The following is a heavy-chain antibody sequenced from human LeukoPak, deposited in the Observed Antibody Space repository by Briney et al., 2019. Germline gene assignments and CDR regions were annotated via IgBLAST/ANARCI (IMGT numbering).Heavy chain of an antibody. V-gene: IGHV3-20*04. CDR3: AGGYRSGRFDY. CDR2: INWNGGST. CDR1: GFTFSSYG. Sequence: GGSLRLSCAASGFTFSSYGMRWVRQAPGKGLEWVSGINWNGGSTGYADSVKGRFTISRDNAKNSLYLQMNSLRAEDTALYYCAGGYRSGRFDYWGQGTLVTVSS. J-gene: IGHJ4*02. D-gene: IGHD6-25*01.